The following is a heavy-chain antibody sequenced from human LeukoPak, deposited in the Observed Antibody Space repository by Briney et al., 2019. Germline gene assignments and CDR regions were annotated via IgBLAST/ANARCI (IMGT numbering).Heavy chain of an antibody. CDR1: GGSISSYY. J-gene: IGHJ6*02. CDR3: ARTSRHYHASGSKLTPWPADMDV. D-gene: IGHD3-10*01. Sequence: SETLSLTCTVSGGSISSYYWTWIRQTPGAGLEWIGSISYDGTTTYHPSLNSRVTISVDASKNQFSLNLSSATAADTAVYYCARTSRHYHASGSKLTPWPADMDVWGQGTTVTVSS. V-gene: IGHV4-59*01. CDR2: ISYDGTT.